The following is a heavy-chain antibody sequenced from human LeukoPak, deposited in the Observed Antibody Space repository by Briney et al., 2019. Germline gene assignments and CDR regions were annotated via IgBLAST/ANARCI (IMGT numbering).Heavy chain of an antibody. D-gene: IGHD3-22*01. CDR2: IYYSGGT. J-gene: IGHJ4*02. Sequence: PSETLSLTCTVSGGSISSSRYYWGWIRQPPGKGLEWIGLIYYSGGTNYHPPLQSQVPISVATSKTQFSLKLSSVPAADTAVYYCGYDSSGYYSSFDYWGQGTLVTVSS. V-gene: IGHV4-39*01. CDR1: GGSISSSRYY. CDR3: GYDSSGYYSSFDY.